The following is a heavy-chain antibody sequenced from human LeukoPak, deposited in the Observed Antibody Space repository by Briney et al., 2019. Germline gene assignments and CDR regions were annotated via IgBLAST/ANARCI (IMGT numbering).Heavy chain of an antibody. J-gene: IGHJ3*02. CDR3: ARVYYYDSSGYSHAFDI. Sequence: ASVKVSCKASGYTFTGYYMHWVRQAPGQGLEWMGWINPNSGGTNYAQKFQGRVTMTRDTSISIAYMELSRLRSDDTAVYYCARVYYYDSSGYSHAFDIWGQGTMVTVSS. V-gene: IGHV1-2*02. CDR2: INPNSGGT. D-gene: IGHD3-22*01. CDR1: GYTFTGYY.